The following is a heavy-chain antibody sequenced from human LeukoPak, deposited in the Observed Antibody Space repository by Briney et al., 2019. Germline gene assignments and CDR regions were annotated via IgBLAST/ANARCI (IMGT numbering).Heavy chain of an antibody. CDR1: GYTFTSYY. D-gene: IGHD6-13*01. J-gene: IGHJ6*03. CDR2: INPSGGST. V-gene: IGHV1-46*01. CDR3: ARDHEFRYSSSWYSDYYYYMDV. Sequence: WASVKVSCKASGYTFTSYYMHWVRQAPGQGLEWMGIINPSGGSTSYAQKFQGRVTMTRDMSTSTVYMELSSLRSEDTAVYYCARDHEFRYSSSWYSDYYYYMDVWGKGTTVTVSS.